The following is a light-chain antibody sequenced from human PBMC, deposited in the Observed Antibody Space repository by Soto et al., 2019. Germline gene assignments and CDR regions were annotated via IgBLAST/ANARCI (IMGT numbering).Light chain of an antibody. V-gene: IGLV6-57*03. CDR3: QSYDTRNQV. Sequence: NFMLTQPHSVSESPGKTVTISCTRSSGNIARNYVQWYPQRPGSAPTTVIFEDNQRPSGVPDRFSGSIDSSSNSASLTISGLRAEDEADYYCQSYDTRNQVFGGGTQLTVL. CDR2: EDN. J-gene: IGLJ2*01. CDR1: SGNIARNY.